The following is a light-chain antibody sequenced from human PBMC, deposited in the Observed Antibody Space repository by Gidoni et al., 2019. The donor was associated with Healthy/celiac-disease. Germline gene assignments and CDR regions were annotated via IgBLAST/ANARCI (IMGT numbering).Light chain of an antibody. CDR2: INN. CDR3: AAWDDSLNGPWV. J-gene: IGLJ3*02. Sequence: QSVLTQPPSASWTPGQRVTISCSGSSSNIGSNTVNWYQQLPVTAPKLLIYINNQRPSGVTDRFSGSKSGTSASLAISGLQSEDEADYYCAAWDDSLNGPWVFGGGTKLTVL. CDR1: SSNIGSNT. V-gene: IGLV1-44*01.